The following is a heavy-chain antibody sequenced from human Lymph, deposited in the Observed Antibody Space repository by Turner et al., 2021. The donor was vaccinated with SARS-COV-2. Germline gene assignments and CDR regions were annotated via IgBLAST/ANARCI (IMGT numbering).Heavy chain of an antibody. CDR2: IYYRGSN. Sequence: QVQLQESRPRLVTPWEPLSLTCTVSGGPMNRNYWRWVRQPPGKRLEWIGYIYYRGSNNYNTTLKSRVTISVDTSKNQFSLKLTSVTAADTAIYYCARETVNNWVDPWGQGTLVTVSS. CDR3: ARETVNNWVDP. V-gene: IGHV4-59*01. CDR1: GGPMNRNY. J-gene: IGHJ5*02. D-gene: IGHD2-21*02.